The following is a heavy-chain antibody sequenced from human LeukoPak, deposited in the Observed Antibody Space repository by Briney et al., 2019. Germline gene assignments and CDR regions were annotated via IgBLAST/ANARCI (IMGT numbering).Heavy chain of an antibody. J-gene: IGHJ4*02. Sequence: GGSLRLSCAASGFTFSSYAMSWVRQAPGKGPEWVSAISGSGGSTYYADSVKGRFTISRDNSKNTLYLQMNSLRAEDTAVYYCAKDLRYSSGWYFDYWGQGTLVTVSS. CDR3: AKDLRYSSGWYFDY. CDR2: ISGSGGST. V-gene: IGHV3-23*01. CDR1: GFTFSSYA. D-gene: IGHD6-19*01.